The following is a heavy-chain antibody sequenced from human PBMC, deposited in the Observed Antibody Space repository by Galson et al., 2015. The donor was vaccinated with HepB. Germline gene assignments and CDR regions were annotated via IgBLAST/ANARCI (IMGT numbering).Heavy chain of an antibody. CDR2: IYHSGST. CDR1: GGSTSSGDYY. V-gene: IGHV4-30-4*01. CDR3: ARNMRYNWNNWFDP. D-gene: IGHD1-20*01. Sequence: LSLTCTVSGGSTSSGDYYWSWIRQPPGKGLECIGDIYHSGSTYYNPSLKSRVTISVDTSKNQFSLKLNSVTAADTAVYYCARNMRYNWNNWFDPWGQGTLVTVSS. J-gene: IGHJ5*02.